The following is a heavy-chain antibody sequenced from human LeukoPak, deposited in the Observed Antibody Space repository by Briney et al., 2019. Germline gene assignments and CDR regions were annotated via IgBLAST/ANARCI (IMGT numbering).Heavy chain of an antibody. CDR1: GGTFRSYA. CDR3: AIFQGTYGDNENDY. D-gene: IGHD4-17*01. J-gene: IGHJ4*02. CDR2: VIPMINTP. V-gene: IGHV1-69*01. Sequence: SVKVSCKASGGTFRSYAITWVRQAPGKGLEWMGGVIPMINTPKYAQKFQGGVSITADESTSTGYMEVSSLRSEDTAVYYCAIFQGTYGDNENDYWGQGTLVTVSS.